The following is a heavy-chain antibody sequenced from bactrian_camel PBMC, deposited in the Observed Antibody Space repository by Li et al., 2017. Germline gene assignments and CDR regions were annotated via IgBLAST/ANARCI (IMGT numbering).Heavy chain of an antibody. Sequence: HVQLVESGGGSVQAGGSLRLSCAASGYTVGRNCIAWFRQAPGTEREGVARSSPGGVRTLYADSVKGRFTISQDNNKNTVYLQMNSLKPEDTAMYYCALDFIDPFDGLYACDRKNQYSYRGQGTQVTVS. CDR1: GYTVGRNC. D-gene: IGHD1*01. J-gene: IGHJ4*01. V-gene: IGHV3S1*01. CDR3: ALDFIDPFDGLYACDRKNQYSY. CDR2: SSPGGVRT.